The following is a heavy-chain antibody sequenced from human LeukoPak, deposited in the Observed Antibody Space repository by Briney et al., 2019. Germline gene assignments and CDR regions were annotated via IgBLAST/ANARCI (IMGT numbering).Heavy chain of an antibody. V-gene: IGHV1-69*04. D-gene: IGHD5-12*01. CDR1: GGTFSSYA. CDR2: IIPILGIA. CDR3: ARSSIVATIVDY. Sequence: GASVKVFCKASGGTFSSYAISWVRQAPGQGLEWMGRIIPILGIANYAQKFQGRVTITADKSTSTAYMELSSLRSEDTAVYYCARSSIVATIVDYWGQGTLVTVSS. J-gene: IGHJ4*02.